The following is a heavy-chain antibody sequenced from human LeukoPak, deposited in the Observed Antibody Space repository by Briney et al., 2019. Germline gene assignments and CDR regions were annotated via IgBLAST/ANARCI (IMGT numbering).Heavy chain of an antibody. CDR3: ARDQYYYDRSGYYAFDI. J-gene: IGHJ3*02. CDR1: GGSFSGYH. CDR2: ISHSGST. V-gene: IGHV4-34*01. D-gene: IGHD3-22*01. Sequence: SETLSLTCAVYGGSFSGYHWSWIRQPPGKGLEWIGEISHSGSTSYNPSLKSRVTILVDTSKNQFSLKLSSVTAADTAVYYCARDQYYYDRSGYYAFDIWGQGTMVTVSS.